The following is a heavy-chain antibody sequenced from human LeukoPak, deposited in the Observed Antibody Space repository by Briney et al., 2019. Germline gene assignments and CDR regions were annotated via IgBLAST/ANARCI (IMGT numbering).Heavy chain of an antibody. CDR2: IYISGSGST. CDR1: GGSISSYY. J-gene: IGHJ6*03. CDR3: ARDGHYYYYYMDV. Sequence: PSETLSLTCTVSGGSISSYYWSWIRQPAGKGLEWIGRIYISGSGSTNYNPSLKSRVTMSVDTSKNQFSLKLSSVTAADTAVYYCARDGHYYYYYMDVWGKGTTVTVSS. V-gene: IGHV4-4*07.